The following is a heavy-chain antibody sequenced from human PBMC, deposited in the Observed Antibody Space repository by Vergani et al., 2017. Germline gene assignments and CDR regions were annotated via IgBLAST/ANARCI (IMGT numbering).Heavy chain of an antibody. V-gene: IGHV4-34*01. D-gene: IGHD3-22*01. Sequence: QVQLQQWGAGLLKPSETLSLTCAVYGGSFSGYYWSWIRQPPGKGLEWLGEINHSGSTNYNPSLESRVTISVDTSKNQFSLKLSTVTAADTAVYYCARSGRNYYDSSGYYHASARRYYFGYWGQGTLVTVSS. J-gene: IGHJ4*02. CDR1: GGSFSGYY. CDR3: ARSGRNYYDSSGYYHASARRYYFGY. CDR2: INHSGST.